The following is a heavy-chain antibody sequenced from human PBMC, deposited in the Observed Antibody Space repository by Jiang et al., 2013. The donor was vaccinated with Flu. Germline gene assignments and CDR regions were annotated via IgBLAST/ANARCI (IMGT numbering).Heavy chain of an antibody. CDR1: GDSVSSNSAA. CDR3: ARMIRDGSNMGDYQDY. V-gene: IGHV6-1*01. CDR2: TYYRSKWYH. D-gene: IGHD5-24*01. J-gene: IGHJ4*02. Sequence: SQTLSLTCAISGDSVSSNSAAWNWIRQSPSRGLEWLGRTYYRSKWYHDYAVSVKSRITINPDTSKNQFSLQLNSVTPEDTAVYYCARMIRDGSNMGDYQDYWGPGNPGHRLL.